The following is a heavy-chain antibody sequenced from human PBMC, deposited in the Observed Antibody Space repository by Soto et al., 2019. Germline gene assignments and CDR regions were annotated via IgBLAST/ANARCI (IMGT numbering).Heavy chain of an antibody. J-gene: IGHJ3*02. Sequence: PGGSLRLSCAASGFAFRNSWMNWVRQAPGKGLEWVSSISSSSYIYYADSVKGRFTISRDNAKNSLYLQMNSLRAEDTAVYCARDLGYYDSSGRRSAFDIWGQGTMVTVSS. CDR3: ARDLGYYDSSGRRSAFDI. D-gene: IGHD3-22*01. CDR1: GFAFRNSW. V-gene: IGHV3-21*01. CDR2: ISSSSYI.